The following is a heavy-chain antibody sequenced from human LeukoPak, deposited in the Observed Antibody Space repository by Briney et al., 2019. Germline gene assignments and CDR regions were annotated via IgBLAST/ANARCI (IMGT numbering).Heavy chain of an antibody. CDR3: ARQIPSIAVPSSSLDY. V-gene: IGHV1-46*01. CDR2: INPSGGST. Sequence: ASVKVSCKASGYTFTSYYMHWVRQAPGQGLEWMGIINPSGGSTNYAQKFQGRVTMTRDTSTSTVYMELSSLRSEDTAVYYCARQIPSIAVPSSSLDYWGQGTLDTVSS. CDR1: GYTFTSYY. J-gene: IGHJ4*02. D-gene: IGHD6-19*01.